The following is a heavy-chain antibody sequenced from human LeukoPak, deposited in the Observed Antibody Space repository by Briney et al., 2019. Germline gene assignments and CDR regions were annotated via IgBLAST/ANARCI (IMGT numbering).Heavy chain of an antibody. CDR2: ISVYNGNT. Sequence: ASVKVSCKASGYTFTSYGISWLRQAPGQGLEWMGWISVYNGNTNYAQKLQGRVTMTTDASTSTAYMELRSLRSDDTAVYYCARDSEKIEVPAALYYYYYYMDVWGKGTTVTVSS. D-gene: IGHD2-2*01. CDR1: GYTFTSYG. CDR3: ARDSEKIEVPAALYYYYYYMDV. V-gene: IGHV1-18*01. J-gene: IGHJ6*03.